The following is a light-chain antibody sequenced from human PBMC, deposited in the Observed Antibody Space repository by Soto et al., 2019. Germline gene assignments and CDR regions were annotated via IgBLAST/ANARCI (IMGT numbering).Light chain of an antibody. CDR1: PSVSSSY. V-gene: IGKV3-20*01. J-gene: IGKJ3*01. CDR3: QQYGTSPF. Sequence: EIVLTQSPGTLSLSPGERATLSCRASPSVSSSYLAWYQQKPGQAPRLLIYGASSRATGIPDRFSGSGSGTDFTRTSSRREPEGFAVYYCQQYGTSPFFGPGTKVDI. CDR2: GAS.